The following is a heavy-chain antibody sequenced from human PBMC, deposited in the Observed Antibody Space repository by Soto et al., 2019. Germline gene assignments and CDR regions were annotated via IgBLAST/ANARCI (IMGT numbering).Heavy chain of an antibody. D-gene: IGHD6-13*01. CDR3: ARDQYSSSWYVY. CDR1: GGSISSSNW. CDR2: IYHSGST. Sequence: SETLSLTCAVSGGSISSSNWWSGVRQPPGKGLEWIGEIYHSGSTNYNPSLKSRVTISVDKSKNQFSLKLSSVTAADTAVYYCARDQYSSSWYVYWGQGTLVTVSS. J-gene: IGHJ4*02. V-gene: IGHV4-4*02.